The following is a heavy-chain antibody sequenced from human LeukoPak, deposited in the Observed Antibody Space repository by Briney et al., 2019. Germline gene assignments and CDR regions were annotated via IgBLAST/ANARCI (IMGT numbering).Heavy chain of an antibody. CDR1: GGPISRGTYS. CDR2: IYATGNT. J-gene: IGHJ6*03. Sequence: PSQTLSLTCTVSGGPISRGTYSWSWIPQTAEKGLEWIGRIYATGNTKYNPSLKGRVTISLDTSKNQFSLILTSVTAADTAVYYCARAGDVVVVPPTAYLPPRYYMDVWGKGTSVTVSS. V-gene: IGHV4-61*02. CDR3: ARAGDVVVVPPTAYLPPRYYMDV. D-gene: IGHD2-2*01.